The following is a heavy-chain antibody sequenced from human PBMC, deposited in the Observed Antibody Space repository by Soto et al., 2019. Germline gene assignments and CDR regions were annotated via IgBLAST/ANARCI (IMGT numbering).Heavy chain of an antibody. CDR2: IHDSGST. CDR1: GCSIRTHH. Sequence: QVQLQESGPGLVKPSETLSLNCTGSGCSIRTHHWNWIRQPPRKGLEWIGFIHDSGSTKYNPSLRSRVTITMATSRHQFSLRLSFVTAADSAIYYCATIPRGNTFSGFDYWGQGSLVTVSS. D-gene: IGHD1-26*01. CDR3: ATIPRGNTFSGFDY. J-gene: IGHJ4*02. V-gene: IGHV4-59*11.